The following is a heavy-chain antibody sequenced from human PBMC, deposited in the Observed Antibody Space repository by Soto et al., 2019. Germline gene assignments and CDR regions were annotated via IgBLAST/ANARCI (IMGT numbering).Heavy chain of an antibody. D-gene: IGHD2-2*01. J-gene: IGHJ3*02. CDR2: IKQDGSEK. V-gene: IGHV3-7*04. CDR1: GFTFSSYW. CDR3: ARGDYCSSTCCYAFDI. Sequence: GGSLRLSCAASGFTFSSYWMSWVRQAPGKGLEWVANIKQDGSEKYYVDSVKGRFTISRDNAKNSLYLQMNSLRAEDTAVYYCARGDYCSSTCCYAFDIWGQGTLVTVSS.